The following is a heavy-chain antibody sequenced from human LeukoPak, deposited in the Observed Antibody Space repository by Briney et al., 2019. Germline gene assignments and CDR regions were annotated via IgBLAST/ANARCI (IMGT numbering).Heavy chain of an antibody. V-gene: IGHV3-7*04. CDR3: ARYYYVSNGMDV. J-gene: IGHJ6*02. CDR2: IKQDGSEK. D-gene: IGHD3-10*02. Sequence: PGGSLRLSCAASGFTFSNYWMTWVRQAAGKGLEWVANIKQDGSEKYYVDSVKGRFTISRDNARNSLDLQMTSLRAEDTAVYYCARYYYVSNGMDVWGQGTTVTVSS. CDR1: GFTFSNYW.